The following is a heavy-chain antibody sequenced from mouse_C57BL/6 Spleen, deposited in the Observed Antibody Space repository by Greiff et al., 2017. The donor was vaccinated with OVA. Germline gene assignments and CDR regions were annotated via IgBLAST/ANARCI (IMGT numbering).Heavy chain of an antibody. CDR1: GYSFTGYY. CDR3: ARTPSSDGSMYFDY. Sequence: VQLKESGPELVKPGASVKISCKASGYSFTGYYMHWVKQSSEKSLEWIGEINPSTGGTSYNQKFKGKATLTVDKSSSTASLQLKSLTSEDSAVXDFARTPSSDGSMYFDYWGKGTTRTVSS. D-gene: IGHD1-1*01. CDR2: INPSTGGT. V-gene: IGHV1-43*01. J-gene: IGHJ2*01.